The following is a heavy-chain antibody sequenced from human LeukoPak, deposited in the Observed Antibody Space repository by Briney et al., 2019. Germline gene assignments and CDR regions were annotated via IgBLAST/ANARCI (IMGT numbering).Heavy chain of an antibody. J-gene: IGHJ4*02. D-gene: IGHD6-19*01. CDR2: IYTSGST. CDR3: ARGPMYSSGWYYFDY. Sequence: SETLSLTCTVSGGSISSYYWSWIRQPAGKGLEWIGRIYTSGSTNYNPSLKSRVTMSVDTSKNQFSLKLSSVAAADTAVYYCARGPMYSSGWYYFDYWGQGTLVTVSS. CDR1: GGSISSYY. V-gene: IGHV4-4*07.